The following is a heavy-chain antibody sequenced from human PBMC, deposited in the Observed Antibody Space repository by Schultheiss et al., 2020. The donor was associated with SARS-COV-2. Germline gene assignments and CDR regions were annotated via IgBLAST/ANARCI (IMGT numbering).Heavy chain of an antibody. D-gene: IGHD3-10*01. J-gene: IGHJ6*02. CDR1: GDSISSGDYY. CDR3: ARDYGSGTDLLFGMDV. V-gene: IGHV4-31*03. Sequence: SETLSLTCTVSGDSISSGDYYWSWIRQHPGRGLEWIGYIYNSGSTNYNPSLKSRVSISVDTSKNQLSLKLSSVTAADTAVYYCARDYGSGTDLLFGMDVWGQGTTVTVSS. CDR2: IYNSGST.